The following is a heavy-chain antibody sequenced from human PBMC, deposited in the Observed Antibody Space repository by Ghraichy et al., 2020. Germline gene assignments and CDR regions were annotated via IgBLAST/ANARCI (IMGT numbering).Heavy chain of an antibody. D-gene: IGHD6-13*01. CDR1: GFTFSSYA. Sequence: GESLNISCAASGFTFSSYAMSWVRQAPGKGLEWVSAISGSGGSTYYADSVKGRFTISRDNSKNTLYLQMNSLRAEDTAVYYCAKSLAAAGTRGFRYWGQGTLVTVSS. J-gene: IGHJ4*02. CDR2: ISGSGGST. CDR3: AKSLAAAGTRGFRY. V-gene: IGHV3-23*01.